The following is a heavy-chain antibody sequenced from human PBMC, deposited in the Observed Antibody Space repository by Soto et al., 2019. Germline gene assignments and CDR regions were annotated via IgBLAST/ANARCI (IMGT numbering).Heavy chain of an antibody. CDR1: GYFFSNYG. CDR2: VSVYNGKS. CDR3: GRASGIGVGTTHY. V-gene: IGHV1-18*01. D-gene: IGHD3-22*01. Sequence: QIQLVQSGAEVKKPGASAKVSCKASGYFFSNYGLSWMRQVPGQGLEWMGWVSVYNGKSNYTQKFQGRGTLTTDTATNTAYMELRRLRSDDTAVYYCGRASGIGVGTTHYWGQGAMVTVSS. J-gene: IGHJ4*02.